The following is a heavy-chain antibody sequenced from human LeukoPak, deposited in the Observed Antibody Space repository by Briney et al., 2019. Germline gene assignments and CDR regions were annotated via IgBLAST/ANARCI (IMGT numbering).Heavy chain of an antibody. CDR2: INPNSGGT. V-gene: IGHV1-2*06. Sequence: ASVRVSCKASGYTFTGYYMHWVRQAPGQGLEWMGRINPNSGGTNYAQKFQGRVTMTRDTSISTAYMELSRLRSDDTAVYYCARTYDPGAFDIWGQGTMVTVSS. CDR1: GYTFTGYY. D-gene: IGHD3-16*01. CDR3: ARTYDPGAFDI. J-gene: IGHJ3*02.